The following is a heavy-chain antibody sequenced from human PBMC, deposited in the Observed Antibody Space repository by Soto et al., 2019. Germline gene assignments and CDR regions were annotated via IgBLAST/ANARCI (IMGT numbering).Heavy chain of an antibody. V-gene: IGHV1-69*02. CDR3: AGVVCSGGSGYYYYGMDI. D-gene: IGHD2-15*01. Sequence: QVQLVQTGAEVKKPGSSVKVSCKASGGTFSSYTISWVRQAPGQGLEWMGGIIPIPGIANDAQKFQGRVTITADKATRTANMELSRLRSEHTVVGSWAGVVCSGGSGYYYYGMDIRGHGTTLTVSS. CDR1: GGTFSSYT. CDR2: IIPIPGIA. J-gene: IGHJ6*02.